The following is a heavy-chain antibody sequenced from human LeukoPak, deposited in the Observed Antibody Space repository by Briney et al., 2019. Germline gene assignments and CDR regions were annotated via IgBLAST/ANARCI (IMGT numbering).Heavy chain of an antibody. D-gene: IGHD3-22*01. CDR2: MNPNSGNT. V-gene: IGHV1-8*03. CDR1: GYTFTSYD. Sequence: ASVKVSCRASGYTFTSYDINWVRQATGQGPEWMGWMNPNSGNTGYAQKFQGRVTITRNTSISTAYMELSSLRSEDTAVYYCARVQNSYHYDSSGYVYYWGQGTLVTVSS. J-gene: IGHJ4*02. CDR3: ARVQNSYHYDSSGYVYY.